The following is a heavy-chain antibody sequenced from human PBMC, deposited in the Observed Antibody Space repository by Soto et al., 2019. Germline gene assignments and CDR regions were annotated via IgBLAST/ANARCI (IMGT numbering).Heavy chain of an antibody. CDR2: ISSSSSYI. J-gene: IGHJ4*02. CDR3: ARDQPGYSYGYGLGY. CDR1: GFTFSSYS. V-gene: IGHV3-21*01. D-gene: IGHD5-18*01. Sequence: EVQLVESGGGLVKPGGSLRLSCAASGFTFSSYSMNWVRQAPGKGLEWVSSISSSSSYIYYADSVKGRFTISRDNAKNSLYLPMTTLRAEDSAVYYWARDQPGYSYGYGLGYWGQGTLVTVSS.